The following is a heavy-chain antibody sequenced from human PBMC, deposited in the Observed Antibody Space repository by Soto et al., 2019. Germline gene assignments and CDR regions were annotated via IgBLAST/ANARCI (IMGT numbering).Heavy chain of an antibody. Sequence: QVQLVQSGAEVKKPGSSVKVSCKASGGTFSTSAISWVRQAPGQGLEWVGGIMPVFPTPDYAQKFQGRVTIAADESTNTDYLELNSLRTDDTAVYYCAREKDRLQLGGNYYYFLDVWGQGTAITVSS. J-gene: IGHJ6*02. CDR3: AREKDRLQLGGNYYYFLDV. CDR2: IMPVFPTP. CDR1: GGTFSTSA. D-gene: IGHD1-1*01. V-gene: IGHV1-69*12.